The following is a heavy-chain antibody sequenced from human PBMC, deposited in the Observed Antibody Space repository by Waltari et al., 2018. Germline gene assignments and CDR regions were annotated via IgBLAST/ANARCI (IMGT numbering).Heavy chain of an antibody. Sequence: QLQLQESGPGLVKPSETLSLTCSVPGVSITSNRHYRGWIRQPPGQGLGWIGTMSYTGATYSSPSLESRVTVSRDTSKNQLSLKLVSVTAADTAVYYCATYIGASVGTAAFDVWGQGTMVAVSS. CDR2: MSYTGAT. J-gene: IGHJ3*01. V-gene: IGHV4-39*01. CDR3: ATYIGASVGTAAFDV. D-gene: IGHD1-1*01. CDR1: GVSITSNRHY.